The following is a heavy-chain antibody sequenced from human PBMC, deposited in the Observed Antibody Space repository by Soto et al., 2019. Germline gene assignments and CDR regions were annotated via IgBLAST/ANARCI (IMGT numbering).Heavy chain of an antibody. V-gene: IGHV1-3*05. J-gene: IGHJ4*02. D-gene: IGHD5-12*01. CDR3: ARGDVWLFDY. Sequence: VQLVQSGAEEKKPGASVKVSCKASGYTFTSYAIHWVRQAPGQRLEWMGWINAGNDNTKYSQKFQGRVTITGDTSAITAYMELSSLNSEDTAVYYCARGDVWLFDYWGQGTLVTVSS. CDR1: GYTFTSYA. CDR2: INAGNDNT.